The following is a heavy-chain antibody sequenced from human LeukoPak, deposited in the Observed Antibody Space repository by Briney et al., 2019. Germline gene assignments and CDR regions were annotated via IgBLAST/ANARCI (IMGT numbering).Heavy chain of an antibody. Sequence: ASVKVSCKASGYTFTGYYMHWVRQAPGQGLEWMGWINPNSGGTNYAQKFQGWVTMTRDTSISTAYMELSRLRSDDTAVYYCAREYCSSTSCYEIGAYGMDVWGQGTTVTVSS. V-gene: IGHV1-2*04. D-gene: IGHD2-2*01. J-gene: IGHJ6*02. CDR2: INPNSGGT. CDR3: AREYCSSTSCYEIGAYGMDV. CDR1: GYTFTGYY.